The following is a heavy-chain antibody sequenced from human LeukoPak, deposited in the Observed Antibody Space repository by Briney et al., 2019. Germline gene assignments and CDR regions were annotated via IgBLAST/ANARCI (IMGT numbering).Heavy chain of an antibody. D-gene: IGHD2-2*02. CDR1: GFTFSSYA. J-gene: IGHJ3*02. CDR2: IGGSGGST. Sequence: TGGSLRLSCAASGFTFSSYAMSWVRQAPGKGLEWVSAIGGSGGSTYYADSVKGRFTISRDNSKNTLYLQMNSLRAEDTAVYYCAKDITITYCSSTSCYTPTLGAFDIWGQGTMVTVSS. CDR3: AKDITITYCSSTSCYTPTLGAFDI. V-gene: IGHV3-23*01.